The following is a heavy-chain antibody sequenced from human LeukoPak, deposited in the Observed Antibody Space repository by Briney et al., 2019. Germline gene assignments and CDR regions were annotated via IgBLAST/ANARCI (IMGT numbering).Heavy chain of an antibody. CDR1: GFTFDDYA. Sequence: PGRSLRLSCAASGFTFDDYAMHWVRQAPGKGLEWVSGISWNSGSIGYADSVKGRFTISRDNAKNSLYLQMNSLRAEDTALYYCAKDDRTTVTWIDYWGQGTLVTVSS. D-gene: IGHD4-17*01. CDR3: AKDDRTTVTWIDY. CDR2: ISWNSGSI. J-gene: IGHJ4*02. V-gene: IGHV3-9*01.